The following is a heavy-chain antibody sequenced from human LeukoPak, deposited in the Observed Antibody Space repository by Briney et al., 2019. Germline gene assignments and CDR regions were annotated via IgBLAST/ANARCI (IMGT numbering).Heavy chain of an antibody. V-gene: IGHV3-74*01. CDR3: ATEVRESGASSRNAFGI. J-gene: IGHJ3*02. D-gene: IGHD2-15*01. Sequence: GGSLRLSCTASGFTFSSYWMHWVRQAPGKGLVWVSLINSDGSYTDFADSVKGRFTISRDNAQSTLYLQMNSLRAEDTAVYYCATEVRESGASSRNAFGIWGQGTVVSVSS. CDR2: INSDGSYT. CDR1: GFTFSSYW.